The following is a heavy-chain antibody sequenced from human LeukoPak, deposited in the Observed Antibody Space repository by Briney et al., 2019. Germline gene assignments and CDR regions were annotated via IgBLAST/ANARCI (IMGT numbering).Heavy chain of an antibody. V-gene: IGHV1-69*06. CDR3: ARADRYYYDSSGPLGP. D-gene: IGHD3-22*01. J-gene: IGHJ5*02. CDR2: ILPVSNTA. Sequence: ASVKVSCKASGGSFSNFGISWVRQAPGQGLEWMGGILPVSNTANNAQNFQGRVTFTADTSTGTAYMELSSLRSEGTAVYYCARADRYYYDSSGPLGPWGQGTLVTVSS. CDR1: GGSFSNFG.